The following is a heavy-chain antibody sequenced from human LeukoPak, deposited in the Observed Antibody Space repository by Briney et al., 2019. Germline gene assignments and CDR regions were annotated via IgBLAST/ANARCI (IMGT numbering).Heavy chain of an antibody. D-gene: IGHD3-22*01. J-gene: IGHJ4*02. CDR2: INPNSGGT. CDR3: ARGGMIVRPLDY. CDR1: GYTFTGYY. Sequence: ASVKVSCKASGYTFTGYYMHWVRQAPGQGLEWVGWINPNSGGTNCAQKFQGRVTMTRDTSISTAYMELSRLRSDDTAVYYCARGGMIVRPLDYWGQGTLVTVSS. V-gene: IGHV1-2*02.